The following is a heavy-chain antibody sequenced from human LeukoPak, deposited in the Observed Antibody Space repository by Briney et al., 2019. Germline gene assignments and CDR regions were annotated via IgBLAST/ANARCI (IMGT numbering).Heavy chain of an antibody. D-gene: IGHD1-26*01. V-gene: IGHV3-33*01. CDR1: GFNFRPFG. CDR2: IWYDGTKK. J-gene: IGHJ4*02. Sequence: PGKSLRLSCAASGFNFRPFGLHWVRQAPGKGLEWVADIWYDGTKKYYADSVKGRFTISRDISMNTLYLQMNSLRAEDTAVYYCAGAFGSYIDYWGQGTLVTVSS. CDR3: AGAFGSYIDY.